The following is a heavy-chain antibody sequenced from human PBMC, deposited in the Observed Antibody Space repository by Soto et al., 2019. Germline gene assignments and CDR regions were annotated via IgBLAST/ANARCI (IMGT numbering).Heavy chain of an antibody. D-gene: IGHD6-19*01. CDR3: AKDLSAGTDYYYGMDV. V-gene: IGHV3-30*18. CDR2: ISYDGSNK. CDR1: GFTFSSYG. Sequence: QVQLVESGGGVVQPGRSLRLSCAASGFTFSSYGMHWVRQAPGKGLEWVAVISYDGSNKYYADSVKGRFTISRDNSKNTLYLQMNSQRAEDTAVYYCAKDLSAGTDYYYGMDVWGQGTTVTVSS. J-gene: IGHJ6*02.